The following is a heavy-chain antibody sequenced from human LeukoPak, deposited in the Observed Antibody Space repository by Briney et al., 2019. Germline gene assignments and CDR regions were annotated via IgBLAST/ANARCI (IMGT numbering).Heavy chain of an antibody. V-gene: IGHV3-30-3*01. J-gene: IGHJ4*02. CDR1: GFTFSSYA. D-gene: IGHD6-19*01. CDR3: AKDKRSSGPYYFDY. CDR2: ISYDGSNK. Sequence: PGGSLRLPCAASGFTFSSYAMHWVRQAPGKGLEWVAVISYDGSNKYYADSVKGRFTISRDNSKNTLYLQMNSLRAEDTAVYYCAKDKRSSGPYYFDYWGQGTLVTVSS.